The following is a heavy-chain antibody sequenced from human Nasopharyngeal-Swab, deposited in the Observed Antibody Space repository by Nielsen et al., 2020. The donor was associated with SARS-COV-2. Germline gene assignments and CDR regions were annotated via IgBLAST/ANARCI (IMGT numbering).Heavy chain of an antibody. CDR2: LIPVFGTT. J-gene: IGHJ6*02. CDR3: ARAITYYYDGSGSPSYGLDV. D-gene: IGHD3-22*01. Sequence: WVRQAPGQGLEWGGGLIPVFGTTHYSQKFQDRLRVTADASTDTAYMELSSLRSDDTAVYYCARAITYYYDGSGSPSYGLDVWGQGTTVTVSS. V-gene: IGHV1-69*01.